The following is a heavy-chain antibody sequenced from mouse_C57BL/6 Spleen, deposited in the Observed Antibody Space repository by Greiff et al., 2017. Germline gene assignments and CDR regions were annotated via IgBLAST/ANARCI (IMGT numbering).Heavy chain of an antibody. CDR2: IHPNSGST. J-gene: IGHJ4*01. D-gene: IGHD2-5*01. CDR3: ARRSNYEGAMDD. V-gene: IGHV1-64*01. Sequence: VQLQQPGAELVKPGASVKLSCKASGYTFTSYWMHWVKQRPGQGLEWIGMIHPNSGSTNYNEKFKSKATLTVDKSSSTAYMQLSSLTSEDSAVYYCARRSNYEGAMDDWGQGTSVTVSS. CDR1: GYTFTSYW.